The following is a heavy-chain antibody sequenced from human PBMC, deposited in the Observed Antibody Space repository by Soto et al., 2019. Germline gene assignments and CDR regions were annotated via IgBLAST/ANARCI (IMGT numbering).Heavy chain of an antibody. CDR3: ARDLSPYSDYYDESTSETWFDP. CDR1: GFTFSDYY. D-gene: IGHD3-16*01. J-gene: IGHJ5*02. CDR2: ISKSGSII. V-gene: IGHV3-11*01. Sequence: GGSLRLSCAASGFTFSDYYMSWLRQPPGKGLEWVSYISKSGSIIHFADSVKGRFAISRDNAKNTLYLQMSSLRAEDTALYYCARDLSPYSDYYDESTSETWFDPWGQGTLVTVSS.